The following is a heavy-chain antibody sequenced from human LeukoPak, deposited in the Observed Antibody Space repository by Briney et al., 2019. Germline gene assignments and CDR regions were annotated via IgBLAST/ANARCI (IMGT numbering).Heavy chain of an antibody. CDR2: FDPEDGET. Sequence: ASVKVSCKVSGYTLTELSMHWVRQAPGEGLEWMGGFDPEDGETIYAQKFQGRVTMTEDTSTDTAYMELSSLRSEDTAVYYCAPLLMGAYYHFDYWGQGTLVTVSS. V-gene: IGHV1-24*01. J-gene: IGHJ4*02. D-gene: IGHD1-26*01. CDR1: GYTLTELS. CDR3: APLLMGAYYHFDY.